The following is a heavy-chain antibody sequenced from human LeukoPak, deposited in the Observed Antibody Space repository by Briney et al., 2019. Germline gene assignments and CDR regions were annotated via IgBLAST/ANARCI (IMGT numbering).Heavy chain of an antibody. J-gene: IGHJ4*02. D-gene: IGHD2-15*01. CDR2: VNPSGGST. V-gene: IGHV1-46*01. CDR1: GYTFTSYY. CDR3: ARDYIFYCSGGSCPGGY. Sequence: ASVKVSCKASGYTFTSYYVHWVRQAPGQGLEWMGIVNPSGGSTSYAQKFQGRVTMTRDMSTSTVYMELSSLRSEDTAVYYCARDYIFYCSGGSCPGGYWGQGTLVTVSS.